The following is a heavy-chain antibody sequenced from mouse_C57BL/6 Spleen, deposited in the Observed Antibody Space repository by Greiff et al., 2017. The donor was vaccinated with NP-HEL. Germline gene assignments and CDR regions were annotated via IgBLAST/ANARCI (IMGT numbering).Heavy chain of an antibody. J-gene: IGHJ2*01. Sequence: VQRVESGAELVKPGASVKISCKASGYAFSSYWMNWVKQRPGKGLEWIGQIFPGDGDPNYNGKFKGKATLTADKSSSTAYMQLSSLTSEDSAVYFCARSHYGSSFFDYWGQGTTLTVSS. CDR1: GYAFSSYW. D-gene: IGHD1-1*01. V-gene: IGHV1-80*01. CDR2: IFPGDGDP. CDR3: ARSHYGSSFFDY.